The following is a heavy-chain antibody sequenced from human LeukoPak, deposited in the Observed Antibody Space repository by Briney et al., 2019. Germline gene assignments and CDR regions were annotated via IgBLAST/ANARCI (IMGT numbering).Heavy chain of an antibody. CDR1: GYPVTSYD. J-gene: IGHJ5*02. D-gene: IGHD4-17*01. CDR3: TRGPTVTSSTSWFDP. CDR2: MNPNSGNT. Sequence: APVKVSCKASGYPVTSYDINWVRQATGHGPQWMGWMNPNSGNTGYAHKFQGRVTMTRNTSISTAYMELSSLRSEDTAVYYCTRGPTVTSSTSWFDPWGQGTLGTVSS. V-gene: IGHV1-8*01.